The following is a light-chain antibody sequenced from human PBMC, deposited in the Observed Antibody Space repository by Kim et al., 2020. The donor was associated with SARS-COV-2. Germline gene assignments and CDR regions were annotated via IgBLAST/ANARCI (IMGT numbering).Light chain of an antibody. J-gene: IGKJ1*01. V-gene: IGKV3-15*01. CDR1: QSVTTN. CDR2: GAS. CDR3: QQYNNWPPWT. Sequence: TPEGGVTPSCGASQSVTTNVAWYQQKPGQAPRLLIYGASTRATGIPARFSGSGSETEFTLTISSLQSEDFAVYYCQQYNNWPPWTFGQGTKVDIK.